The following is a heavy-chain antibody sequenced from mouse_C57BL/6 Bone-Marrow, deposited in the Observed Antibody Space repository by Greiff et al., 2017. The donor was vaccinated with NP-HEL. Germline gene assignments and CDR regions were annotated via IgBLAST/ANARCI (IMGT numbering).Heavy chain of an antibody. Sequence: QVQLKQSGPELVKPGASVKISCKASGYAFSSSWMNWVKQRPGKGLEWIGRIYPGDGDTNYNGKFKGKATLTADKSSSTAYMQLSSLTSEDSAVYFCVLRRNWYFDVWGTGTTVTVSS. CDR2: IYPGDGDT. J-gene: IGHJ1*03. V-gene: IGHV1-82*01. CDR3: VLRRNWYFDV. D-gene: IGHD2-4*01. CDR1: GYAFSSSW.